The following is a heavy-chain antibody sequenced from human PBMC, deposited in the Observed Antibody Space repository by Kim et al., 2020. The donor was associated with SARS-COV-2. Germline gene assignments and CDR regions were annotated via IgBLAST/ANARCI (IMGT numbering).Heavy chain of an antibody. CDR1: GGSISSYY. Sequence: SETLSLTCTVSGGSISSYYWSWIRQPPGKGLEWIGYIYYSGSTNYNPSLKSRVTISVDTSKNQFSLKLSSVTAADTAVYYCARGRIGVVVPASSGWVANWFDPWGQGTLVTVSS. CDR2: IYYSGST. CDR3: ARGRIGVVVPASSGWVANWFDP. V-gene: IGHV4-59*01. J-gene: IGHJ5*02. D-gene: IGHD2-2*01.